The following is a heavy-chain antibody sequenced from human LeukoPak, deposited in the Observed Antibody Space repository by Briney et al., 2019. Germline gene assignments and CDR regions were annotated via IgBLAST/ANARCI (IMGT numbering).Heavy chain of an antibody. CDR2: ISCYNGDT. CDR1: GYTFTRYG. V-gene: IGHV1-18*01. J-gene: IGHJ4*02. CDR3: ARDPSNTSGRYVFFDY. D-gene: IGHD6-19*01. Sequence: ASVKDSCKASGYTFTRYGISWVRQVPGQGLEWMGWISCYNGDTNYAQNLQGRVTLTTDTSTTTAYMELRSLRSDDTAVYYCARDPSNTSGRYVFFDYWGQGSLVTVSS.